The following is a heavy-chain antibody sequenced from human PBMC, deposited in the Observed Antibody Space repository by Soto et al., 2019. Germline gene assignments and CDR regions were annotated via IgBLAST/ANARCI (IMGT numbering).Heavy chain of an antibody. J-gene: IGHJ2*01. V-gene: IGHV3-66*04. D-gene: IGHD1-26*01. Sequence: EVQLVESGGGLVQPGGSLRLSCAASGFTVTSSYMGWVRQAPGKGLEWVSSIYSDGNTYYADSVRARFSIFTDNSKDIRYLQMNSLRVDDTAMYYCARHVGYYWYFDLWGRGTLVTVSS. CDR3: ARHVGYYWYFDL. CDR1: GFTVTSSY. CDR2: IYSDGNT.